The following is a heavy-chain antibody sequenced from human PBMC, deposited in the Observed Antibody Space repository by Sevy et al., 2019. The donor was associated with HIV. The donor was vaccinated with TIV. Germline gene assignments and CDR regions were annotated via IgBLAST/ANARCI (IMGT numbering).Heavy chain of an antibody. V-gene: IGHV3-30*18. CDR3: AKDFHVFCSPSVYYSDY. J-gene: IGHJ4*02. CDR2: ISYDGSNK. CDR1: GLAFSDFA. D-gene: IGHD2-15*01. Sequence: GGSLRLSCAASGLAFSDFAMHWVRQAPGKGLEWLALISYDGSNKYYADSVKGRFTISRDNSKNTLYLQMNSLRTEDTAMYYCAKDFHVFCSPSVYYSDYWGQGTLVTVSS.